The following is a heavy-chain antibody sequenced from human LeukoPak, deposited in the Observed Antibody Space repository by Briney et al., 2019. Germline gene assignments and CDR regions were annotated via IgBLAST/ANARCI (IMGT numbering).Heavy chain of an antibody. D-gene: IGHD6-19*01. CDR2: TYYRSKWYN. V-gene: IGHV6-1*01. CDR3: ARGTSGWPTFDY. CDR1: GDSVSSNSAA. Sequence: SQTLSLTCVISGDSVSSNSAAWTWIRKSPSRGLEWLGRTYYRSKWYNDYAVSVKSRIVINPDTSKNQFSLQLNSVTPEDTAIYYCARGTSGWPTFDYWGQGTLVTVSS. J-gene: IGHJ4*02.